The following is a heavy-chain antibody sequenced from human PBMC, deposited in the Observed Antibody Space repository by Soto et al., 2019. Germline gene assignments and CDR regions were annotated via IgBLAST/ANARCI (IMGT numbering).Heavy chain of an antibody. CDR2: INAGNGNT. V-gene: IGHV1-3*01. CDR1: GYTFTSYA. D-gene: IGHD6-13*01. CDR3: ARDSSSPPYWFDP. J-gene: IGHJ5*02. Sequence: QVQLVQSGAEVKKPGASVKVSCKASGYTFTSYAMHWVRQAPGQRLEWMGWINAGNGNTKYSQKFQGRVTITRDTSASTAYMELNSLRSEDTAVYYCARDSSSPPYWFDPWGQGTLVTVSS.